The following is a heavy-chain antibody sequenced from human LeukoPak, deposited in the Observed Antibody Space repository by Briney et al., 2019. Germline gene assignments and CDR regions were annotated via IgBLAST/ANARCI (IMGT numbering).Heavy chain of an antibody. CDR1: GYTFTDYY. V-gene: IGHV1-2*02. Sequence: EASVRVSCKASGYTFTDYYMHWVRQAPGQGLEWMGWINPNSGDTNHAQNFQGRVTLTRDTSISTAYMELSSLRSDDSAVYYCAGEYCSGGSCRQGFDYWGQGTLVTVSS. CDR2: INPNSGDT. D-gene: IGHD2-15*01. CDR3: AGEYCSGGSCRQGFDY. J-gene: IGHJ4*02.